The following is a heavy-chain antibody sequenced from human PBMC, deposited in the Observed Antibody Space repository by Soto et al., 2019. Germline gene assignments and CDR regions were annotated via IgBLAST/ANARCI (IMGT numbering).Heavy chain of an antibody. J-gene: IGHJ3*02. CDR3: ARYCSGGSCYSVAVNAFDI. V-gene: IGHV1-8*02. CDR2: ISPYSGNT. Sequence: ASVKVSCKASGYTFTSYGISWVRQAPGQGHDLMGCISPYSGNTGYAQKFQGRVTMTRNTSISTAFMELSSLRPEDTAVYYCARYCSGGSCYSVAVNAFDIWGQGTMVTVSS. CDR1: GYTFTSYG. D-gene: IGHD2-15*01.